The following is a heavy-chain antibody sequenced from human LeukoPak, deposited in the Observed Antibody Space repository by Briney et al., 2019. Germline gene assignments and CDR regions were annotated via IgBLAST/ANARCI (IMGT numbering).Heavy chain of an antibody. Sequence: NASETLSLTSAVSGGSISSGGYSWSWLRQPPGKGLEWIGYIYHSGSTYYNPSLKSRVTISVDRSKNQFSLKLSSVTAADAAVYYCARVNYYDSSGYYYRSYWYFDLWGRGTLVTVSS. CDR1: GGSISSGGYS. D-gene: IGHD3-22*01. CDR3: ARVNYYDSSGYYYRSYWYFDL. CDR2: IYHSGST. J-gene: IGHJ2*01. V-gene: IGHV4-30-2*01.